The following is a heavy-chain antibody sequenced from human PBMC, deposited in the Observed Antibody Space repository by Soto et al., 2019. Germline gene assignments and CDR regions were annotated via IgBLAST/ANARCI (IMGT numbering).Heavy chain of an antibody. Sequence: SETLSLTCAVYGGSFSGYYWSWIRQPPGKGLEWIGEINHSGSTNYNPSLKSRVTISVDTSKNQFSLKLGSVTAADTAVYYCARGRQRITIYGVVVPLGMDVWGQGTTVTVPS. CDR1: GGSFSGYY. CDR3: ARGRQRITIYGVVVPLGMDV. D-gene: IGHD3-3*01. V-gene: IGHV4-34*01. J-gene: IGHJ6*02. CDR2: INHSGST.